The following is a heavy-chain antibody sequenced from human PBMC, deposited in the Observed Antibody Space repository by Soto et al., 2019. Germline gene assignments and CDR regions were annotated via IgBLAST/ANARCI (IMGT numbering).Heavy chain of an antibody. V-gene: IGHV1-2*04. CDR1: GYTFTGYY. CDR2: IKPNSGGT. Sequence: GASVKVSCKASGYTFTGYYMHWVRQAPGQGLEWMGWIKPNSGGTNYAQKFQVWVTMTRETSISTAYMELSRLRSDDTAVYYCARGTVLLWFGEPNWFDPWGQGTLVTVSS. D-gene: IGHD3-10*01. J-gene: IGHJ5*02. CDR3: ARGTVLLWFGEPNWFDP.